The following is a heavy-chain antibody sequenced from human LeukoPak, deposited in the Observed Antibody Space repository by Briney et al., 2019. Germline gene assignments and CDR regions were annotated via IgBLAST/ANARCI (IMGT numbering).Heavy chain of an antibody. CDR2: IIPIFGTA. CDR3: AKAWYNAELQLWTLPDAFDI. Sequence: SVKVSCKASGGTFSSYAISWVRQAPGQGLEWMGGIIPIFGTANYAQKFQGRVTITADESTSTAYMELSSLRSEDTAVYYCAKAWYNAELQLWTLPDAFDIWGQGTMVTASS. D-gene: IGHD5-18*01. CDR1: GGTFSSYA. V-gene: IGHV1-69*13. J-gene: IGHJ3*02.